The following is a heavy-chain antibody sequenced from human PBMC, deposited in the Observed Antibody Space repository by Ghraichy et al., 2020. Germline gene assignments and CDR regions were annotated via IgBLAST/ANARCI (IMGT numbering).Heavy chain of an antibody. V-gene: IGHV7-4-1*02. CDR3: ARGGYSFGPKIDY. Sequence: ASVKVSCKASGYTFTSYAMNWVRQAPGQGLEWMGWINTITGNPTYAQGFTGRFVFSLDTSVSTAYLRISSLEAEDTAVYYCARGGYSFGPKIDYWGQGTLVTVSS. CDR2: INTITGNP. J-gene: IGHJ4*02. D-gene: IGHD5-18*01. CDR1: GYTFTSYA.